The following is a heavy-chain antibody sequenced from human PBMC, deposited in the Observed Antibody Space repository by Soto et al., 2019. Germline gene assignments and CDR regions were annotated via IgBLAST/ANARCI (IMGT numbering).Heavy chain of an antibody. D-gene: IGHD6-6*01. CDR3: ARDARIAARPLDAFDI. Sequence: ASVKVSCKASGYTFTGYYMHWVRQAPGQGLEWMGWINPNSGGTNYAQKSQGWVTMTRDTSISTAYMELSRLRSDDTAVYYCARDARIAARPLDAFDIWGQGTMVTVSS. V-gene: IGHV1-2*04. CDR2: INPNSGGT. J-gene: IGHJ3*02. CDR1: GYTFTGYY.